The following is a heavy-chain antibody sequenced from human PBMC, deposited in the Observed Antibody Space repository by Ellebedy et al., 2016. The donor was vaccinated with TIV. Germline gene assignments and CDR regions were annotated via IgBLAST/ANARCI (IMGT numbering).Heavy chain of an antibody. Sequence: AASVKVSCKTSGYTFTSYGISWVRQAPGQGLEWMGWISPYSVNTNDEQKVQGRVNLTTDTSTTTAYMVLRSLRSDDTATYYCARGSGAKFLHLDSWGQGTLVTVSS. V-gene: IGHV1-18*01. CDR2: ISPYSVNT. CDR3: ARGSGAKFLHLDS. J-gene: IGHJ4*02. CDR1: GYTFTSYG. D-gene: IGHD2-8*02.